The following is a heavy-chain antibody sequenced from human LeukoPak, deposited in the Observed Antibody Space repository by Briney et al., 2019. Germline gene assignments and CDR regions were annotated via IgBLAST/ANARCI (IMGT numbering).Heavy chain of an antibody. CDR3: ARGGATATFDY. J-gene: IGHJ4*02. CDR1: GGSVSSNY. V-gene: IGHV4-59*02. Sequence: AENLSLTCSVSGGSVSSNYWAWLRQPPGKGPEGIGYIYHSGYAKYNPSFKSRVTMSVDTSKSQFSLQLTSVTAADTAVYYCARGGATATFDYWGQGTLVTVSS. D-gene: IGHD5-24*01. CDR2: IYHSGYA.